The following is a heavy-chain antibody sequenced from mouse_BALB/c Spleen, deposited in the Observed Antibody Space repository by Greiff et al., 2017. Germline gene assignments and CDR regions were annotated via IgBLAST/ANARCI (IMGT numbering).Heavy chain of an antibody. CDR2: IWSGGST. J-gene: IGHJ3*01. D-gene: IGHD1-1*01. Sequence: QVQLKQSGPGLVQPSQSLSITCTVPGFSLTSYGVHWVRQSPGKGLEWLGVIWSGGSTDYNAAFISRLSISKDNSKSQVFFKMNSLQANDTAIYYCARNYYGSSPLVAYWGQGTLVTVSA. CDR1: GFSLTSYG. CDR3: ARNYYGSSPLVAY. V-gene: IGHV2-2*02.